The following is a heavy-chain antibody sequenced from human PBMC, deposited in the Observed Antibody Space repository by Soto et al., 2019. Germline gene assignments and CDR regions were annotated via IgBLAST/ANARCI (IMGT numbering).Heavy chain of an antibody. CDR2: ISGSGGST. CDR1: GFTFSNYA. D-gene: IGHD3-3*01. J-gene: IGHJ6*03. CDR3: AKVYERAIFGVVISEDYYYIDV. V-gene: IGHV3-23*01. Sequence: EVQLLESGGGLVQPGGSLRLSCAASGFTFSNYAMSWVRQAPGKGLERVSIISGSGGSTYYADSVRGRFTISRDNSKNTMYLQMNRLRAEDTAVYYCAKVYERAIFGVVISEDYYYIDVWGKGTTVTVSS.